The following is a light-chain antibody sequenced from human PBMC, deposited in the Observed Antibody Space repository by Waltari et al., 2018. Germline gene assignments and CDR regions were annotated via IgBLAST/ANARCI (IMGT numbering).Light chain of an antibody. J-gene: IGKJ1*01. CDR2: YAN. CDR1: QMISSY. Sequence: DIQMSQSPSSLSASVGDRVIITFRASQMISSYLNWYQHKPGKAPKLLIYYANSLASGVPSRFSGSGSGTEFTLTISSLQPEDFATYYCQQGNNNPWTFGQGTKVEIK. V-gene: IGKV1-39*01. CDR3: QQGNNNPWT.